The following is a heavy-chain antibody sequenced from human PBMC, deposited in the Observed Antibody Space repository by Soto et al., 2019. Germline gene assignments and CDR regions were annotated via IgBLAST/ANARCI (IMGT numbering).Heavy chain of an antibody. V-gene: IGHV3-30-3*01. CDR3: ARALQQLVRYYYGMDV. Sequence: PGGSLILSCAASGFTFSSYAMHWVRQAPGKGLEWVAVISYDGSNKYYADSVKGRFTISRDNSKNTLYLQMNSLRAEDTAVYYCARALQQLVRYYYGMDVWGQGTTVTVSS. D-gene: IGHD6-13*01. CDR2: ISYDGSNK. J-gene: IGHJ6*02. CDR1: GFTFSSYA.